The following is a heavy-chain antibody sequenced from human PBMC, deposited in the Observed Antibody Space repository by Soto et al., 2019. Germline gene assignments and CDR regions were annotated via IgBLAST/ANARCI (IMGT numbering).Heavy chain of an antibody. CDR2: ISYDGSNR. V-gene: IGHV3-30*18. D-gene: IGHD2-15*01. Sequence: ESGGGVVQPGRSLRLSCVASGYSFSDYRIHWVRQAPGKGLEWVAVISYDGSNRLHADYVKGRFTISRDNSQNTAYLQMNGLRAEDTAVYYCAKSAYSHFFFDYWGPGTLVSVFS. J-gene: IGHJ4*02. CDR1: GYSFSDYR. CDR3: AKSAYSHFFFDY.